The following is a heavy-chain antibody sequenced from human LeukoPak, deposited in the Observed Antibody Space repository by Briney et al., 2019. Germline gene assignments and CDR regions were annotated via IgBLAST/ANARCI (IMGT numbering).Heavy chain of an antibody. V-gene: IGHV1-8*02. CDR1: GYTFTSHD. CDR3: ARGGSSYNDEHEEFDY. CDR2: MNPNSGYT. J-gene: IGHJ4*02. Sequence: ASVKVSFKASGYTFTSHDINWVRQATGQGLGWMGGMNPNSGYTGYEQKFQGRVTMTRDTSTSTAYMELSSLRSEDTAVYYCARGGSSYNDEHEEFDYWGQGTVVTVSS. D-gene: IGHD3-22*01.